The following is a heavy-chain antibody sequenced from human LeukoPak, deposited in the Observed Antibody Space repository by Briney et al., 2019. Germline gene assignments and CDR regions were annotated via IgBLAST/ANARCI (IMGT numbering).Heavy chain of an antibody. CDR3: ARGQGYYDILTGYHLYYFDY. J-gene: IGHJ4*02. D-gene: IGHD3-9*01. Sequence: RPSETLSLTCTVSGGSISSYYWSWIRQPPGKGLEWIGYIYYSGSTNYNPSLKSRVTISVDTSKNQFSLKLSSVTAADTAVYYCARGQGYYDILTGYHLYYFDYWGQGTLVTVSS. V-gene: IGHV4-59*01. CDR2: IYYSGST. CDR1: GGSISSYY.